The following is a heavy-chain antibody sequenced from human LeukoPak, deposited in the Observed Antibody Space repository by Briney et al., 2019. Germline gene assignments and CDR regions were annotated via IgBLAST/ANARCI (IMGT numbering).Heavy chain of an antibody. V-gene: IGHV3-53*01. CDR2: IYSGGST. D-gene: IGHD4/OR15-4a*01. J-gene: IGHJ4*02. CDR3: ARDSDYASGS. Sequence: GGSLRLSCAASGFTVSSNYMSWVRQAPGKGLEWVSVIYSGGSTYYADSVKGRFTISRDNSKNTLYFQMNSLRAEDTAVYYCARDSDYASGSWGQGTLVTVSS. CDR1: GFTVSSNY.